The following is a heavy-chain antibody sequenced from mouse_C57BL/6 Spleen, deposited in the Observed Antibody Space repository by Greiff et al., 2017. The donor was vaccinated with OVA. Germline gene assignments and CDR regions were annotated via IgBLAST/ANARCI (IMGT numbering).Heavy chain of an antibody. J-gene: IGHJ1*03. CDR1: GFTFSSYA. D-gene: IGHD1-1*01. V-gene: IGHV5-9-1*02. CDR2: ISSGGDYI. Sequence: EVMLVESGEGLVKPGGSLKLSCAASGFTFSSYAMSWVRQTPETRLEWVAYISSGGDYIYYADTVKGRFTISRDNARNTLYLQMSSLKSEETAMYYCTREVVATGYFDVWGTGTTVTVSS. CDR3: TREVVATGYFDV.